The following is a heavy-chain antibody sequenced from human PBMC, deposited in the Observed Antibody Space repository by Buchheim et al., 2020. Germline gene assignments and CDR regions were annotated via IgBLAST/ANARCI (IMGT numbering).Heavy chain of an antibody. D-gene: IGHD3-22*01. CDR1: EFTFSNYA. Sequence: EVQLVESGGGFVHPGGSLRLSCAASEFTFSNYAMNWVRQAPGKGLEWVSAISGSGAYTYYADSVKGRFTITRDNSKNKLFLQMNSLRAEDTAVYYCAKDVAPGSGFYFNSDYWGQGTL. J-gene: IGHJ4*02. CDR3: AKDVAPGSGFYFNSDY. V-gene: IGHV3-23*04. CDR2: ISGSGAYT.